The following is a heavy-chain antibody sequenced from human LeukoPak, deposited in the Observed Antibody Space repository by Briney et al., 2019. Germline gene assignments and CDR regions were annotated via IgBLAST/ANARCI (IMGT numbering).Heavy chain of an antibody. CDR1: GYSIGSGYY. Sequence: SETLSLTCTVSGYSIGSGYYWGWIRQSPGKGLEWIGSIYYSGSTYYNPSLKSRVTISVDTSKNQFSLKLSSVTAADTAVYYCARDLYRGNYDSSGYYPIDYWGQGTLVTVSS. D-gene: IGHD3-22*01. CDR2: IYYSGST. V-gene: IGHV4-38-2*02. J-gene: IGHJ4*02. CDR3: ARDLYRGNYDSSGYYPIDY.